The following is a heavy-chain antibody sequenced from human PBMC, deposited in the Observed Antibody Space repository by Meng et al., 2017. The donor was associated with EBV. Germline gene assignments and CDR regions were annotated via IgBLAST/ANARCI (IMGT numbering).Heavy chain of an antibody. CDR3: VRELVGGTFDY. Sequence: QVQLVRAGGEVKQPGASVKVSCKASGYTITSYYLHWVRQAPGQGLEWMGIIIPAGGNTNYAQKFRGRFTMTRDTSTSTVYMDLSILTAEDTAVYYCVRELVGGTFDYWGQGTLVTVSS. D-gene: IGHD1/OR15-1a*01. V-gene: IGHV1-46*01. CDR1: GYTITSYY. J-gene: IGHJ4*02. CDR2: IIPAGGNT.